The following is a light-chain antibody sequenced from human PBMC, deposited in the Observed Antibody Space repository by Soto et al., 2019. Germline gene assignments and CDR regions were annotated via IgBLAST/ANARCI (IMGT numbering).Light chain of an antibody. Sequence: SYELAQAPSVSVAPGQTARLNCGGNNIASKSVHWYQQKPGQAPVLVVYDDDDRPSGIPARFSGSNSGNTATLTIRRVEAGDEADYYCQVWDGSSDHVVFGGGTKLTVL. CDR2: DDD. V-gene: IGLV3-21*02. J-gene: IGLJ3*02. CDR1: NIASKS. CDR3: QVWDGSSDHVV.